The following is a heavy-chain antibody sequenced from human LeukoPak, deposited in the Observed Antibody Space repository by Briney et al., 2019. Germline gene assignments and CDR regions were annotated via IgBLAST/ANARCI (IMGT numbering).Heavy chain of an antibody. Sequence: ASVKVSCKTSGYTFSRFGISWVRQAPGQGLEWMGGIIPIFGTANYAQKFQGRVTITADESTSTAYMELSSLRSEDTAVYYCARSYSSGWRGVRYFDYWGQGTLVTVSS. CDR3: ARSYSSGWRGVRYFDY. J-gene: IGHJ4*02. CDR2: IIPIFGTA. D-gene: IGHD6-19*01. CDR1: GYTFSRFG. V-gene: IGHV1-69*13.